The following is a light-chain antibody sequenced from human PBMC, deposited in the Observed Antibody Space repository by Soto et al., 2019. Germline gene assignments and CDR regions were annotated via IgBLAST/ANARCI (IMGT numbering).Light chain of an antibody. CDR3: SSYKRRSTLPYV. J-gene: IGLJ1*01. CDR2: DVN. Sequence: QSALTQPASVSGSPGQSITISCTGTSSDVGGYNLVSWYQQYPDKAPKLMIFDVNTRPSGVSNRFSGSKSGNTASLTISGLQAEDEADYYCSSYKRRSTLPYVFGTGTKLTVL. V-gene: IGLV2-14*01. CDR1: SSDVGGYNL.